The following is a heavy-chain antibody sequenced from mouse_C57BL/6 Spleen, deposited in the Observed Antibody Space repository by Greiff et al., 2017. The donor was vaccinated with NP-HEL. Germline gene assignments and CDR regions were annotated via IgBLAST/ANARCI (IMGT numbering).Heavy chain of an antibody. V-gene: IGHV1-59*01. J-gene: IGHJ1*03. CDR3: ARKGGYSNLYWYFDV. Sequence: QVHVKQPGAELVRPGTSVKLSCKASGYTFTSYWMHWVKQRPGQGLEWIGVIDPSDSYTNYNQKFKGKATLTVDTSSSTAYMQLSSLTSEDSAVYYCARKGGYSNLYWYFDVWGTGTTVTVSS. CDR1: GYTFTSYW. CDR2: IDPSDSYT. D-gene: IGHD2-5*01.